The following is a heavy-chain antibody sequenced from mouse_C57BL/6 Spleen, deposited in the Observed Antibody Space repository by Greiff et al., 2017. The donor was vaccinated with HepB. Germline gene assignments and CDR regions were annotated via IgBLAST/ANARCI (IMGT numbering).Heavy chain of an antibody. CDR1: GYTFTSYW. CDR3: ARERSGDVYAMDY. Sequence: VQLQQSGAELVKPGASVKLSCKASGYTFTSYWMQWVKQRPGQGLEWIGEIDPSDSYTNYNQKFKGKATLTVDTSSSTAYMQLSSLTSEDSAVYYCARERSGDVYAMDYWGQGTSVTVSS. CDR2: IDPSDSYT. D-gene: IGHD3-1*01. J-gene: IGHJ4*01. V-gene: IGHV1-50*01.